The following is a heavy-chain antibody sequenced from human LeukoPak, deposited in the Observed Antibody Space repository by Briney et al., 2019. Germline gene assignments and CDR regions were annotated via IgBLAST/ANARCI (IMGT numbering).Heavy chain of an antibody. J-gene: IGHJ5*02. V-gene: IGHV3-23*01. Sequence: GGSLRLSCAASGFTFSNYGMNWVRQAPGKGLEWVSTISGGGGSTYYADSVKGRFTISRDNSKNTLYLQMNSLRVEDTAIYYCAKSSGGSYSWFDPWGQGTLVTVSS. CDR3: AKSSGGSYSWFDP. CDR1: GFTFSNYG. D-gene: IGHD2-15*01. CDR2: ISGGGGST.